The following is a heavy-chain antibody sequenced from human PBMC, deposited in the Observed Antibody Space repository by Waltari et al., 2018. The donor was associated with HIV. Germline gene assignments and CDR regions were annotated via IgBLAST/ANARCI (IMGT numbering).Heavy chain of an antibody. CDR1: DNCVIGDY. D-gene: IGHD2-21*01. J-gene: IGHJ6*02. CDR2: ISPHNGGT. CDR3: ARPIVGTPYGMDV. V-gene: IGHV1-2*02. Sequence: QVGLVRSGAAVQKREDSVRGASRAPDNCVIGDYLHWVRQAPGQGLEWVGWISPHNGGTNIAPKFRGRVTMTRDTAYNTAYLDLTRLTSGDTAFYYCARPIVGTPYGMDVWGQGTAVTVFS.